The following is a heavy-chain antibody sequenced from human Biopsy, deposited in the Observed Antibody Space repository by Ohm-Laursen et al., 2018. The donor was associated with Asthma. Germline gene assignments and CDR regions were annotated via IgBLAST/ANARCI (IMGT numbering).Heavy chain of an antibody. Sequence: PSQTLSLTCAVSGGSMTPTSHYWDWIRQAPGKGLEWIGCISYGGKTSYNPSLKNRVTISRDTSKNQFSLRLTSVTAADTAVYFCARRITIFGVVQKDHGMDAWGQGTTVIVSS. CDR2: ISYGGKT. CDR3: ARRITIFGVVQKDHGMDA. V-gene: IGHV4-39*01. CDR1: GGSMTPTSHY. D-gene: IGHD3-3*01. J-gene: IGHJ6*02.